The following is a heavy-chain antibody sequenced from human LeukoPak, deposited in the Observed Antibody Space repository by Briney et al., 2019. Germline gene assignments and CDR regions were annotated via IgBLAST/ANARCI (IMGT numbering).Heavy chain of an antibody. Sequence: ASVKVSCKASGYTFTGYYIHWVRRAPGQGLEWMGWINPNSGGTNYAQKFQGRVTMTRDTSISTAYMELSRLRSDDTAVYYCARTLVGDGSIDRDYWGQGTLVTVSS. J-gene: IGHJ4*02. D-gene: IGHD6-13*01. CDR2: INPNSGGT. CDR1: GYTFTGYY. V-gene: IGHV1-2*02. CDR3: ARTLVGDGSIDRDY.